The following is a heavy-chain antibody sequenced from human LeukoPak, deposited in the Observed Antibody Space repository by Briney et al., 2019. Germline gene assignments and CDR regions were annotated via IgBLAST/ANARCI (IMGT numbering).Heavy chain of an antibody. CDR2: ISGGGDIT. D-gene: IGHD2-21*02. V-gene: IGHV3-23*01. CDR3: VREDTPATANY. J-gene: IGHJ4*02. Sequence: GGSLRLSCAASGFNLANHAMSWVRQTPGKGLEWVSAISGGGDITYYADSVTGRFTISRDNSKDTLFLQMHSLRPGDTAVYYCVREDTPATANYWGQGTLVTISS. CDR1: GFNLANHA.